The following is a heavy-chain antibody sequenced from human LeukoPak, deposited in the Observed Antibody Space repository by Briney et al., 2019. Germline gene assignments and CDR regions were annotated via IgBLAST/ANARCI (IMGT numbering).Heavy chain of an antibody. CDR1: GGSISSGNYY. Sequence: SETLSLTCTFSGGSISSGNYYWSWIRQPAGKGLEWIGHIYTSGSTNYNPSLKSRVTISVDTSKNQFSLKLSSVTAADTAVYYCAISSGGNSPFDYWGQGTLVTVSS. J-gene: IGHJ4*02. D-gene: IGHD2-15*01. CDR3: AISSGGNSPFDY. V-gene: IGHV4-61*09. CDR2: IYTSGST.